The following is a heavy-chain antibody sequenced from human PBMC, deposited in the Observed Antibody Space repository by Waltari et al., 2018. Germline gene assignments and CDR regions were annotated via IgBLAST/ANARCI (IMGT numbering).Heavy chain of an antibody. D-gene: IGHD6-13*01. J-gene: IGHJ5*02. CDR2: IYYSGST. CDR1: GGSISSYY. V-gene: IGHV4-59*01. CDR3: ARELGRSSSEFDP. Sequence: QVQLQESGPGLVKPSETLSLTCTVSGGSISSYYWSWIRQPPGKGLEWIGYIYYSGSTNYNPSLKSRVTISVDTSKNQFSLKLSSVTAADTAVYYCARELGRSSSEFDPWGQGTLVTVSS.